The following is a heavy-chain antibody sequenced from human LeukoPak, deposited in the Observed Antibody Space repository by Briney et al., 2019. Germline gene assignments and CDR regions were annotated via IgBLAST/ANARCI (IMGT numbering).Heavy chain of an antibody. Sequence: GGSLRLSCVASGFTFSDYSMNWVRQAPGKGLEWISYISSGGRTTYSADSLKGRFTISRDNAKNSLFLQMNSLRADDTAVYYCARDLITMVRGVNIDDYWGQGTQVIVSS. D-gene: IGHD3-10*01. CDR1: GFTFSDYS. J-gene: IGHJ4*02. CDR3: ARDLITMVRGVNIDDY. CDR2: ISSGGRTT. V-gene: IGHV3-48*01.